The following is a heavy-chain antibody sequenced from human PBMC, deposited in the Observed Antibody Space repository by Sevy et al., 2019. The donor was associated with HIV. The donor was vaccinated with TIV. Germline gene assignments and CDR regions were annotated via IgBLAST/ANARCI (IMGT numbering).Heavy chain of an antibody. V-gene: IGHV3-23*01. CDR2: ISGSGGST. Sequence: GGSLRLSCAASGXXFSSYAMSWVRQAPGKGLEWVSAISGSGGSTYYADSVKGRFTISRDNSKNTLYLQMNSLRAEDTAVYYCAKGRTYYYDSSGXPDGWGQGTLVTVSS. CDR1: GXXFSSYA. D-gene: IGHD3-22*01. J-gene: IGHJ4*02. CDR3: AKGRTYYYDSSGXPDG.